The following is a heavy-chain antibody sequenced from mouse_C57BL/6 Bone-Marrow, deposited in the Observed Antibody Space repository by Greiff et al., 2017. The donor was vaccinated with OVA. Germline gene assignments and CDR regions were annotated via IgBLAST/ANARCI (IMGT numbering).Heavy chain of an antibody. Sequence: VQLQQSGPELVKPGASVKISCKASGYSFTSYYIHWVKQRPGQGLEWIGWIDPGSGNTKYNEKFKGKATLTADTSSSTAYMQLSSLTSEDSAVYYCARGSYFDVWGTGTTVTVSS. CDR3: ARGSYFDV. CDR2: IDPGSGNT. J-gene: IGHJ1*03. CDR1: GYSFTSYY. V-gene: IGHV1-66*01.